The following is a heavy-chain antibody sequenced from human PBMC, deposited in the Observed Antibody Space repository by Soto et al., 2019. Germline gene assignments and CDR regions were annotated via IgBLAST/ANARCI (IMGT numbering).Heavy chain of an antibody. CDR1: GFTVSIND. CDR2: ISNDGNNK. D-gene: IGHD1-7*01. V-gene: IGHV3-30*18. Sequence: PGGSLRLSCAASGFTVSINDMHWVRQAPGGGREWVAVISNDGNNKYYADSVKGRFTLSRDNSKNMVYLQMESLRVEDTAVYYCAKDHQTYNWDYLFDSWGPGTLVTVSS. J-gene: IGHJ4*02. CDR3: AKDHQTYNWDYLFDS.